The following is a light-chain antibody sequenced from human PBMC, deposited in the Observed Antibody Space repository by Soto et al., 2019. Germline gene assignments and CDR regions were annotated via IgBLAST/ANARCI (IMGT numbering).Light chain of an antibody. CDR2: EVT. CDR1: SSDVGKYDR. Sequence: QSVLTQPPSVSGSPGQSVTISCTGASSDVGKYDRVSWYQQPPGTAPKLIIYEVTNRPSGVPARFSGSKSGNTASLTISGLQAEDEAESSSSSYTSRSRHVFLPGTKVTVL. J-gene: IGLJ1*01. V-gene: IGLV2-18*02. CDR3: SSYTSRSRHV.